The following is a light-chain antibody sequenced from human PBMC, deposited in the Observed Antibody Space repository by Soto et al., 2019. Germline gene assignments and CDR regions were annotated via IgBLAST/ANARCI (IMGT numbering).Light chain of an antibody. V-gene: IGKV3-15*01. J-gene: IGKJ1*01. Sequence: EIVMTQSPVTLSVSPGERATLSCRASQSVSSSLAWYRQKPGQAPRLLIYGASTRATGIPARFSGSGSGTDFTLTISSLEPEDFALYYCQQRSGWPRTFGQGTKVDIK. CDR1: QSVSSS. CDR2: GAS. CDR3: QQRSGWPRT.